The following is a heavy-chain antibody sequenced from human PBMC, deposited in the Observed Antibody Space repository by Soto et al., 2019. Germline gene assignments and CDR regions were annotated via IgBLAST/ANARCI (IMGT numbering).Heavy chain of an antibody. CDR1: VGSISSYY. D-gene: IGHD4-17*01. J-gene: IGHJ2*01. CDR3: ARSYGDYGWYFDL. V-gene: IGHV4-59*08. CDR2: IYYSGST. Sequence: QVQLQESGPGLVKPSETLSLTCTVSVGSISSYYWSWIRQPPGKGLEWIGYIYYSGSTNYNPSLKSRVTISVDTSKPQCSLKLSSVTAAGTAVSYCARSYGDYGWYFDLWGRGTLVTVSS.